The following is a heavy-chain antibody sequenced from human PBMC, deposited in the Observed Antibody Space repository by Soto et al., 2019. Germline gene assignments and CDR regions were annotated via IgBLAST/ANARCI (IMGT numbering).Heavy chain of an antibody. D-gene: IGHD4-17*01. CDR1: GFTVSSNY. V-gene: IGHV3-53*01. Sequence: GGSLRLSCAASGFTVSSNYMSWVRQAPGKGLEWVSVIYSGGSTYYADSVKGRFTISRDNSKNTLYLQMNSLRAEDTAVYYCARGISDYGDYVSAFDIWGQGTMVTVS. CDR2: IYSGGST. J-gene: IGHJ3*02. CDR3: ARGISDYGDYVSAFDI.